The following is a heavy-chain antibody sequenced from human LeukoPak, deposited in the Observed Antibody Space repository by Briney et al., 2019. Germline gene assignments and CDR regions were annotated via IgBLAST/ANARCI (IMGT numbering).Heavy chain of an antibody. Sequence: PGGSLRLSCAASEFXFSSYWLHWVRQAPGKGLVWVSRINADGSSTSYADSVRGRFTISRDNAKNTLYLQMNSLRAEDTAVYYCAKGPDYYGSGRYYNGVSDYWGQGTLVTVSS. CDR2: INADGSST. J-gene: IGHJ4*02. CDR1: EFXFSSYW. D-gene: IGHD3-10*01. V-gene: IGHV3-74*01. CDR3: AKGPDYYGSGRYYNGVSDY.